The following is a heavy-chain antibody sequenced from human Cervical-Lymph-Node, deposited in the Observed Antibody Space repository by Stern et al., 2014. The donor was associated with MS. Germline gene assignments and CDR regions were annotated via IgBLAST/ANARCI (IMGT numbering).Heavy chain of an antibody. CDR1: GYTFTNYA. CDR3: TTSQGAF. J-gene: IGHJ4*02. V-gene: IGHV1-8*01. D-gene: IGHD3-16*01. Sequence: QVQLVQSGAEVKKPGASVKVSCKASGYTFTNYAVNWVRQATGQGLEWIGWMNPNSGNSGAAQKFQGRATLTGNNSINTAYMELKSLKFDDTATYFCTTSQGAFWGQGTVVTVSS. CDR2: MNPNSGNS.